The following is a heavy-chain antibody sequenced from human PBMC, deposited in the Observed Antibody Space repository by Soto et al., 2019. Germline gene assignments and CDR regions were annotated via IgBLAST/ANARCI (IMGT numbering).Heavy chain of an antibody. CDR1: GGTFSSYT. V-gene: IGHV1-69*02. J-gene: IGHJ5*02. D-gene: IGHD3-10*01. CDR3: ARGYYGSGSSTNWFDP. Sequence: SVKVSCKASGGTFSSYTISWVRQAPGQGLEWMGRIIPILGIANYAQKFQGRVTITADKSTSTAYMELSSLRSEDTAVYYCARGYYGSGSSTNWFDPWGQGTLVTVSS. CDR2: IIPILGIA.